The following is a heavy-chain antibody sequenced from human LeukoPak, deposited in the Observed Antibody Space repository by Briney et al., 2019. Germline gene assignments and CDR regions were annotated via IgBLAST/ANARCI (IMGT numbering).Heavy chain of an antibody. CDR3: ARFSNFVAAGDCFDY. Sequence: GSLRLSCAASGFTFSSYWMSWVRQAPGKGLEWVANIKQDGSEKYYVDSVKGRFTISRDNAKNSLYLQMNSLRAEDTAVYYCARFSNFVAAGDCFDYWGQGTLVTVSS. V-gene: IGHV3-7*01. J-gene: IGHJ4*02. D-gene: IGHD6-13*01. CDR1: GFTFSSYW. CDR2: IKQDGSEK.